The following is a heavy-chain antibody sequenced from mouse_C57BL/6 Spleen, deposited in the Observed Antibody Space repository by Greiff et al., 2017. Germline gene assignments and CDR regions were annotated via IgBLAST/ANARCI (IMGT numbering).Heavy chain of an antibody. J-gene: IGHJ3*01. Sequence: VQLVESGAELMKPGASVKLSCKATGYTFTGYWIEWVKQRPGHGLEWIGEILPGSGSTNSNEKFKGKATFTADTSSNTAYMQLSSLTTEDSAIYYCARRYDYDRFSYWGQGTLVTVSA. CDR2: ILPGSGST. CDR3: ARRYDYDRFSY. CDR1: GYTFTGYW. D-gene: IGHD2-4*01. V-gene: IGHV1-9*01.